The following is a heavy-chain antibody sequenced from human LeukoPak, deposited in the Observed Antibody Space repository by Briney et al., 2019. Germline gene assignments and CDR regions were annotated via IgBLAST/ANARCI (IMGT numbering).Heavy chain of an antibody. CDR2: INYSGST. CDR1: GFTFSTYS. J-gene: IGHJ3*02. CDR3: ARHLPDTVTDAFDI. Sequence: GSLRLSCAASGFTFSTYSMNWIRQPPGKGLEWFGSINYSGSTYYNPSLKSRVTISVDTSKNQFSLKLSSMTASDTAVYYCARHLPDTVTDAFDIWGQGTMVTVSS. D-gene: IGHD4-17*01. V-gene: IGHV4-39*01.